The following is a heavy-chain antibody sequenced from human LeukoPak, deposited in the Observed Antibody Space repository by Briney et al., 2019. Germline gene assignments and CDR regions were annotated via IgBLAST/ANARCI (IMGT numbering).Heavy chain of an antibody. V-gene: IGHV3-48*03. CDR2: ISSSGTTI. CDR3: AKHLLVGGTRGAYAFDI. CDR1: GFTFSTYE. D-gene: IGHD1-26*01. J-gene: IGHJ3*02. Sequence: GGSLRLSCAASGFTFSTYEMNWVRQAPGKGLERVSYISSSGTTIHYADSVKGRFTISRDNAKNSVYLQMNSLRAEDTAGYYCAKHLLVGGTRGAYAFDIWGRGTMVTVSS.